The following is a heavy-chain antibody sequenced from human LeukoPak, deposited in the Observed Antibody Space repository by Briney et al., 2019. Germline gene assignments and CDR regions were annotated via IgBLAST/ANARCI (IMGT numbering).Heavy chain of an antibody. CDR3: VKDEGYCGSVSCSPSY. CDR2: IGGNGDTT. V-gene: IGHV3-64D*06. Sequence: GGSLRLSCAASGFNFRNYPMHWVRQAPGKGLEYVSAIGGNGDTTYYEDSVKGRVTISRDNSKNTLYLQLSSLRVEDTAVYYCVKDEGYCGSVSCSPSYWGQGTLVTVSS. CDR1: GFNFRNYP. J-gene: IGHJ4*02. D-gene: IGHD2-2*01.